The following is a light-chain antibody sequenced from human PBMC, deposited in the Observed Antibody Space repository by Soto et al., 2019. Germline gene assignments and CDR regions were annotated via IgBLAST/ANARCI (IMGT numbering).Light chain of an antibody. CDR1: QGISSW. CDR2: AAS. V-gene: IGKV1-5*03. J-gene: IGKJ1*01. CDR3: QQYDSYVWT. Sequence: DIQMTQSPSTLSASVGDRVTITCRASQGISSWLAWYQLKPGKAPKSLIYAASTLKSGVPSRFSGRGSGTEFTLTISSLQPDDFATYYCQQYDSYVWTFGQGTKVDIK.